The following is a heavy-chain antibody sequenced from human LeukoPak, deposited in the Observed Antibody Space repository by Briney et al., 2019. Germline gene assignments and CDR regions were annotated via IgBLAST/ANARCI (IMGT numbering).Heavy chain of an antibody. D-gene: IGHD6-19*01. CDR3: ARIAVAGRSEGDY. Sequence: ASVKVSCKASGGTFSKFSINWVRQAPGQGPEWMGGIIPTLGTANYAQRFQGRVTITADESTSTAYMELSRLRSDDTAVYYCARIAVAGRSEGDYWGQGTLVTVSS. J-gene: IGHJ4*02. CDR1: GGTFSKFS. V-gene: IGHV1-69*13. CDR2: IIPTLGTA.